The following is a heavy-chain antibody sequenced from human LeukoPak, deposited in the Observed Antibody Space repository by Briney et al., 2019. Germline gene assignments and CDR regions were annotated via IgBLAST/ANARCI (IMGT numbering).Heavy chain of an antibody. D-gene: IGHD6-13*01. CDR2: IYTSGST. V-gene: IGHV4-4*07. Sequence: SETLSLTCTVSGGSISSYYWSWIRQPAGKGLEWIGRIYTSGSTNYNPSLKSRVTMSVDTSKNQFSLKLSSVTAADTALYYCARVGSIAAAGTRVDYYYMDVWGKGTTVTVSS. CDR3: ARVGSIAAAGTRVDYYYMDV. J-gene: IGHJ6*03. CDR1: GGSISSYY.